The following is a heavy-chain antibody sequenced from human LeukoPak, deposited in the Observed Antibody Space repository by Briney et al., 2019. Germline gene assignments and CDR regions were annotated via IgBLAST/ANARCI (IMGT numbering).Heavy chain of an antibody. CDR3: ATGPYSFDY. D-gene: IGHD2-21*01. Sequence: PGGSLRLSCAASGFTFSSYGMHWVRQAPGKGLEWVAVISYDGSNKYYADSMKGRFTISRDNSKNTLYLQMNSLRAEDTAVYYCATGPYSFDYWGQGTLVTVSS. J-gene: IGHJ4*02. V-gene: IGHV3-30*03. CDR1: GFTFSSYG. CDR2: ISYDGSNK.